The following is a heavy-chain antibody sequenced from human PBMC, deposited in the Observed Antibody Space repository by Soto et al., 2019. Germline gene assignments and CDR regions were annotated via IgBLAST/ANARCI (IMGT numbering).Heavy chain of an antibody. V-gene: IGHV3-11*01. CDR2: ISSSGSTI. J-gene: IGHJ6*02. CDR3: ARGPLEVVVAARGYYGMDV. Sequence: PWGSLRLSCAASGFTFIDYYIIWIRHSPFKWLEWVSYISSSGSTIYYADSVKGRFTISRDNAKNSLYLQMNSLRAEDTAVYYCARGPLEVVVAARGYYGMDVWGQGTTVTVSS. D-gene: IGHD2-15*01. CDR1: GFTFIDYY.